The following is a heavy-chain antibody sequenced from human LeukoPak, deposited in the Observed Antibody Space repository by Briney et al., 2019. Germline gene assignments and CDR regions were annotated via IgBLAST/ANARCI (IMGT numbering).Heavy chain of an antibody. CDR1: SYIFTTYG. J-gene: IGHJ4*02. V-gene: IGHV1-18*04. D-gene: IGHD6-19*01. CDR2: INTYNGNT. CDR3: ARQAGGYSSGWYQFHFDY. Sequence: GASVKVSCKASSYIFTTYGISWVRQAPGQGLEWMGWINTYNGNTNYAQKLQGRVTMTTDTSTSTAYMDLWSLRSDDTAVYYCARQAGGYSSGWYQFHFDYWGQGTLVTVSS.